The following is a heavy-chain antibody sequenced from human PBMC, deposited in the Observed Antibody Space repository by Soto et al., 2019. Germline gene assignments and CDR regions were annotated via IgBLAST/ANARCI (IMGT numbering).Heavy chain of an antibody. V-gene: IGHV3-74*01. CDR2: IKTDGSST. CDR3: ERGVPNHYGFDV. J-gene: IGHJ3*01. Sequence: EAQLVESGGGLVQPGGSRRLSCAASGFTFSSYWMHWVRQAPGKGLVWVSRIKTDGSSTNYADSVKGRFTISRDNAKNTRYLEMNSLRDEDTAVYYCERGVPNHYGFDVWVQGTMVTVSS. CDR1: GFTFSSYW. D-gene: IGHD4-17*01.